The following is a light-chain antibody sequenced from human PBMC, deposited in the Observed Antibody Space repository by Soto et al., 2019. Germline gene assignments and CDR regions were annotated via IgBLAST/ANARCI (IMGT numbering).Light chain of an antibody. CDR1: SSDVGGYNY. CDR2: DVS. Sequence: QSALTQPASVSGSPGQSITISCTGTSSDVGGYNYVSWYQQHPGKAPKLMIYDVSNRPSGVSNRFSCSKSGNTASLTISGLQAEDEADYYCSSDTISSTYVVFGGGTKVTVL. J-gene: IGLJ2*01. CDR3: SSDTISSTYVV. V-gene: IGLV2-14*01.